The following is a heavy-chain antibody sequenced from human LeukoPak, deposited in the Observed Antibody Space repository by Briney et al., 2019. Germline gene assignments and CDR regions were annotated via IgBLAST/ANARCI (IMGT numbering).Heavy chain of an antibody. CDR3: ARACRRRSSSSDY. V-gene: IGHV3-33*01. J-gene: IGHJ4*02. D-gene: IGHD6-6*01. CDR2: IWYGGSNK. CDR1: GFTFSSYG. Sequence: PGGSLRLSCAASGFTFSSYGMRWVRQAPGKGLEWVAVIWYGGSNKYYADSVKGRFTIYRNNSKQPLYLQMNGLRAEDTAGYYCARACRRRSSSSDYWRQGTLVSVSS.